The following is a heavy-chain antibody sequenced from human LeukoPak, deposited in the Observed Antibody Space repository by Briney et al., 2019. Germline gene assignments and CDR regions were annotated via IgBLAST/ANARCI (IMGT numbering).Heavy chain of an antibody. CDR2: ISGSGGST. V-gene: IGHV3-23*01. Sequence: TGGSLRHSCAASGFTFSSYAMSWVRQAPGKGLEWFSAISGSGGSTYYADSVKGRFTISRDNSKNTLYLQMNSLRAEDTAVFFRAKGGIRYFDYWGQGTLVTVSS. J-gene: IGHJ4*02. CDR1: GFTFSSYA. D-gene: IGHD3-9*01. CDR3: AKGGIRYFDY.